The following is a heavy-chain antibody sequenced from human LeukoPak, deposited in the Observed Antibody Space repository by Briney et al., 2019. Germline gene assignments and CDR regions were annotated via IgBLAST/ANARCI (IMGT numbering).Heavy chain of an antibody. CDR3: ARGRARRWLQLGVCYFDY. CDR1: GGSFSGYY. CDR2: INHSGST. J-gene: IGHJ4*02. D-gene: IGHD5-24*01. V-gene: IGHV4-34*01. Sequence: SETLSLSCAVYGGSFSGYYWSWIRQPPGKGMECIGEINHSGSTNYNPPLKSRVTISVDTSKSQFSLKLSSVTAADTAVYYCARGRARRWLQLGVCYFDYWGQGTLVTVSS.